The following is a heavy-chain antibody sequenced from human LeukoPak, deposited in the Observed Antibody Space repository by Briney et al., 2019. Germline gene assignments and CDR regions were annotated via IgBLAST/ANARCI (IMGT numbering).Heavy chain of an antibody. CDR1: GFSFSSYG. D-gene: IGHD2-2*01. V-gene: IGHV3-30*03. CDR2: ISYDGSNE. J-gene: IGHJ4*02. Sequence: GGSLRLSCAASGFSFSSYGMHWVRQAPGKGLEWVAVISYDGSNEYFADSVKGRFTISRDNAKNTVYLQMNNLRAEDTAVYYCVSFYETYWGRGTLVTVSS. CDR3: VSFYETY.